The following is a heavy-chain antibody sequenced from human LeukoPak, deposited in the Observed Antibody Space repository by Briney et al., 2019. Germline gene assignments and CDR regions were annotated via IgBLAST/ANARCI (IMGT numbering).Heavy chain of an antibody. V-gene: IGHV1-69*04. CDR2: IIPILGIA. J-gene: IGHJ4*02. D-gene: IGHD2-15*01. Sequence: SVKVSCKASGGTFSSYAISWVRQAPGQGLEWMGRIIPILGIANYAQKFQGRVTITADKSTGTAYMELSSLRSEDTAVYYCARVDCSGGSCQGSFDYWGQGTLVTVSS. CDR3: ARVDCSGGSCQGSFDY. CDR1: GGTFSSYA.